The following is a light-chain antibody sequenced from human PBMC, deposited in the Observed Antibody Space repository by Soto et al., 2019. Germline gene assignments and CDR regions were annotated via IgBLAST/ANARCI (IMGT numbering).Light chain of an antibody. CDR2: SAS. V-gene: IGKV3-20*01. Sequence: VSLSQGERATISCMASQSVSSYLAWYQQKPGQAPRLLIYSASNRATGIPDRFSGSGSGTDFTLTISRLEPEDFAVYYCPQYGISPRPFGQVTMVDIK. CDR1: QSVSSY. J-gene: IGKJ1*01. CDR3: PQYGISPRP.